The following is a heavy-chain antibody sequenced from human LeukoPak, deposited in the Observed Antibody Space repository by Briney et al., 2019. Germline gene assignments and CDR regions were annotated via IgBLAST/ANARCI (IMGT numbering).Heavy chain of an antibody. J-gene: IGHJ3*01. D-gene: IGHD6-19*01. V-gene: IGHV3-30*18. Sequence: GGSLRLSCVASGFTFSSYSLNWFRQAPGKGLEWVAVVAYEGRTKYYADSVKGRFTISRDNSKNTLYLEVHSLRAEDTAMYYCAKEPIAVSGRNAFNVWGQGTMVTVSS. CDR1: GFTFSSYS. CDR2: VAYEGRTK. CDR3: AKEPIAVSGRNAFNV.